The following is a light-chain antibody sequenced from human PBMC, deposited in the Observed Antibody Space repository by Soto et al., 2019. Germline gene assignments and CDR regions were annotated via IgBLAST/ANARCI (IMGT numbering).Light chain of an antibody. CDR2: EVT. Sequence: QSALTQPASVSGSPGQSITISCTGTNSDVGGYNYVSWYQQHPGKAPKLLIYEVTNRPSGVSNRFSGSKSGNTASLTISGLQAEDEANYYCNSYTTLSNRVFGTGTKLTVL. CDR3: NSYTTLSNRV. J-gene: IGLJ1*01. V-gene: IGLV2-14*01. CDR1: NSDVGGYNY.